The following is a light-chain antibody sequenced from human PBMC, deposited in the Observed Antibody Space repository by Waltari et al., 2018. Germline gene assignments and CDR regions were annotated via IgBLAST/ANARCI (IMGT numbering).Light chain of an antibody. Sequence: DVQMTQSPSSLSASVGERVTITCRASQNSNNYLNWYQQKPGKAPTLLIYAASTWQNGVPSRFSGSGYGTDFTLTISSLQSEDFATYYCQQSYSAPRTFGQGTRVEIK. CDR3: QQSYSAPRT. J-gene: IGKJ1*01. CDR1: QNSNNY. CDR2: AAS. V-gene: IGKV1-39*01.